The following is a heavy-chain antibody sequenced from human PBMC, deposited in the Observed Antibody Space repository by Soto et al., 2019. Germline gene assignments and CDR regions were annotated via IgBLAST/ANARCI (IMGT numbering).Heavy chain of an antibody. J-gene: IGHJ4*02. CDR2: ISGSGGST. Sequence: ASLRLSFASSGFTFSSYATSWFHQAPWNGLEWVSAISGSGGSTYYADSVKGRFTISRDNSKNTLYLQMNSLRAEDTAVYYCAKDIRVLWFGESIFDYWGQGTLVTVSS. CDR3: AKDIRVLWFGESIFDY. D-gene: IGHD3-10*01. CDR1: GFTFSSYA. V-gene: IGHV3-23*01.